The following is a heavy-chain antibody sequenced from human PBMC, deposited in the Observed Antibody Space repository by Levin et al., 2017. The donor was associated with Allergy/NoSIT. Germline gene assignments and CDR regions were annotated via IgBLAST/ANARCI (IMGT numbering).Heavy chain of an antibody. D-gene: IGHD3-16*01. J-gene: IGHJ3*02. CDR1: GYTFTGYY. CDR3: ARVKYDYIWGSWSDDAFDI. Sequence: GESLKISCKASGYTFTGYYMHWVRQAPGQGLEWMGRINPNSGGTNYAQKFQGRVTMTRDTSISTAYMELSRLRSDDTAVYYCARVKYDYIWGSWSDDAFDIWGQGTMVTVSS. V-gene: IGHV1-2*06. CDR2: INPNSGGT.